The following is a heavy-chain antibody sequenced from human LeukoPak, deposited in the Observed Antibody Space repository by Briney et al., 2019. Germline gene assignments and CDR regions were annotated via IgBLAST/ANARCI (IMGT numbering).Heavy chain of an antibody. Sequence: GGSLRLSCAASGFTFSSYSMNWVRQAPGKGLEWVSSISSSSSYIYYADSVKGRFTISRDNAKNSLYLQMNSLRAEDTAVYYCARGEYGSGSYHIDYWGQGTLVTVSS. V-gene: IGHV3-21*01. D-gene: IGHD3-10*01. CDR1: GFTFSSYS. CDR3: ARGEYGSGSYHIDY. CDR2: ISSSSSYI. J-gene: IGHJ4*02.